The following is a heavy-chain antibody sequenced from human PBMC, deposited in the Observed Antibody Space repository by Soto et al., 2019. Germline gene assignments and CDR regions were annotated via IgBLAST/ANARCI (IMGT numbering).Heavy chain of an antibody. D-gene: IGHD2-15*01. V-gene: IGHV3-9*01. CDR2: ISWNSGSI. Sequence: PGGSLRLSCAASGFTFDDYAMHWVRQAPGKGLEWVSGISWNSGSIGYADSVKGRFTISRDNAKNSLYLQMNSLRAEDTALYYCARYCSGGSCYYYYYDGMDVWGPGTTVTVSS. CDR3: ARYCSGGSCYYYYYDGMDV. J-gene: IGHJ6*02. CDR1: GFTFDDYA.